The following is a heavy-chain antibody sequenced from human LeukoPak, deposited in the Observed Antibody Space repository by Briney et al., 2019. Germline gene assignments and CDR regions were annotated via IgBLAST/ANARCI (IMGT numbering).Heavy chain of an antibody. J-gene: IGHJ4*02. CDR1: GGSISTYY. Sequence: SETLSLTCTVSGGSISTYYWSWIRQPAGKGLEWIGRIHTSGSTNYNPSFKSRVTMSVDTSKNQFSLKLTSVTAADTAVYYCARDSSTSQGDYWGQGTLVTVSS. CDR2: IHTSGST. D-gene: IGHD2/OR15-2a*01. V-gene: IGHV4-4*07. CDR3: ARDSSTSQGDY.